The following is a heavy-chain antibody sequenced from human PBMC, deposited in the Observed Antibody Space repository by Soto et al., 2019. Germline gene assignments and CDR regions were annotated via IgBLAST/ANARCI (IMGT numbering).Heavy chain of an antibody. V-gene: IGHV3-23*01. J-gene: IGHJ4*02. D-gene: IGHD2-2*01. CDR1: GFTFSSYA. Sequence: GGSLRLSCAASGFTFSSYAMSWVRQAPGKGLEWVSAISGSGGSTYYADSVKGRFTISRDNSKNTLYLQMNSLRAEDTAVYYCAKDREGDCSSTSCSGYWGQGTLVTVSS. CDR3: AKDREGDCSSTSCSGY. CDR2: ISGSGGST.